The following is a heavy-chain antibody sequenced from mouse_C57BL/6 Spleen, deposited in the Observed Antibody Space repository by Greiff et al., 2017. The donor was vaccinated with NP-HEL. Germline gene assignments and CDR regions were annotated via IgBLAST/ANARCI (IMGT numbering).Heavy chain of an antibody. J-gene: IGHJ1*03. D-gene: IGHD2-1*01. Sequence: VQLQQSGAELVRPGASVKLSCTASGFNIKDYYMHWVKPRPEQGLEWIGRIDPEDGDTEYAPKFQGKATMTADTSSNTAYLQLSSLTSEDTAVYYCIPIFYGNFYWYFDVWGTGTTVTVSS. V-gene: IGHV14-1*01. CDR3: IPIFYGNFYWYFDV. CDR1: GFNIKDYY. CDR2: IDPEDGDT.